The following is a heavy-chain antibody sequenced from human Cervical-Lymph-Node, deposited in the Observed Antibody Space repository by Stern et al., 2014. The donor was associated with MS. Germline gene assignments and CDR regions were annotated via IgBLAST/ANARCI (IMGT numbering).Heavy chain of an antibody. CDR3: ARGVVTPNYYYYYGMDV. Sequence: VQLVESGPELKKPGASVKVSCKASGYSFNNHALHWVRQAPGQGLEWMGWINPNTGNPTYAQGFTGRFVFSLDTAVSTAYVQINSLRAEDTGVYYCARGVVTPNYYYYYGMDVWGQGTTVTVSS. V-gene: IGHV7-4-1*02. D-gene: IGHD2-21*02. J-gene: IGHJ6*02. CDR1: GYSFNNHA. CDR2: INPNTGNP.